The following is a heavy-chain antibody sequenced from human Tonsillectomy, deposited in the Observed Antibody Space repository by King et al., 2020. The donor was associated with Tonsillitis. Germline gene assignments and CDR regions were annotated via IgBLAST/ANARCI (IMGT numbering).Heavy chain of an antibody. D-gene: IGHD4-17*01. CDR2: ISYDGSNK. CDR3: ARGARIDGDYDFLGYFQQ. J-gene: IGHJ1*01. CDR1: GFTFSNFD. Sequence: VQLVESGGGVVQPGRSLRLSCAASGFTFSNFDMHWVRQAPGKGLEWVAVISYDGSNKYCADSVKGRFTISRDNSKNTLYLQMNSLTTEDTAVFYCARGARIDGDYDFLGYFQQWGQGTLVTVSS. V-gene: IGHV3-30*03.